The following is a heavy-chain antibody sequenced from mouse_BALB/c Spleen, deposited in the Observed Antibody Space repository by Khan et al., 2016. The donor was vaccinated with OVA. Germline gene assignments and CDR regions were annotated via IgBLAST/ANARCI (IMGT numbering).Heavy chain of an antibody. CDR1: GFTFSNYA. D-gene: IGHD2-2*01. CDR2: TSSGGIST. V-gene: IGHV5-9-1*01. CDR3: VRIYYGYGVSVKDY. J-gene: IGHJ4*01. Sequence: EVELVEPGGGLVKPGGSLKLSCAASGFTFSNYAMSWVRQTPEKRLESVATTSSGGISTFHADSVQGRFTISRANANDTLYLQVSSLGSEDTAMYYSVRIYYGYGVSVKDYWGRGTSVPVSS.